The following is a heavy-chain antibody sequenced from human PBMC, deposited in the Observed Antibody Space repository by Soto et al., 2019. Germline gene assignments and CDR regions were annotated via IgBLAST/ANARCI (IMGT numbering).Heavy chain of an antibody. CDR1: GFTFSNAW. Sequence: EVQLVESGGGLVKPGGSLRLSCAASGFTFSNAWMNWVRQAPGKGLEWVGRIKSKTDGGTTDYAAPVKGRFTISRDDSKNTRYLQMNSLKTGDTAVYYCTTGLVKGRGAFDIWGQGTMVTVSS. V-gene: IGHV3-15*07. CDR3: TTGLVKGRGAFDI. J-gene: IGHJ3*02. D-gene: IGHD2-21*01. CDR2: IKSKTDGGTT.